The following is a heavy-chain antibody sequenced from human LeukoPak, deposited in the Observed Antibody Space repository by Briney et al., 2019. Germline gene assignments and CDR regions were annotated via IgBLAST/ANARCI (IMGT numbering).Heavy chain of an antibody. J-gene: IGHJ4*02. D-gene: IGHD6-13*01. V-gene: IGHV3-23*01. Sequence: PGGSLRLSCAASGFTFSHYVMNWVRQAPGKGLEWVSGISGSGDSTYYADSVKGRFTISRDKSKNTLFLQMNSLRAEDTAVYFCAKDPYSSSWPYFFDSWGQGTLATVSS. CDR3: AKDPYSSSWPYFFDS. CDR1: GFTFSHYV. CDR2: ISGSGDST.